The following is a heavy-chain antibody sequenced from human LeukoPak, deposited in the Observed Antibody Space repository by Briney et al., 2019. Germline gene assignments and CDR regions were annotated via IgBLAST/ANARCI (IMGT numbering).Heavy chain of an antibody. V-gene: IGHV3-64*01. J-gene: IGHJ4*02. D-gene: IGHD5-12*01. CDR3: ARVSGYDFFDY. Sequence: SGGSLRLSCAASGFTFSSYAMHWVRQAPGKGLEYVSAISSNGGSTYYANSVKGRFTISRDNSKNTLYLQMGSLRAEDMAVYYCARVSGYDFFDYWGQGTLVTVSS. CDR2: ISSNGGST. CDR1: GFTFSSYA.